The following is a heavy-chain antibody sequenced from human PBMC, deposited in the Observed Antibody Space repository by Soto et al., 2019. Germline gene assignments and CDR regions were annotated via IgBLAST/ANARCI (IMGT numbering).Heavy chain of an antibody. CDR3: ARSVAVPGAHIDY. D-gene: IGHD6-19*01. J-gene: IGHJ4*02. V-gene: IGHV4-59*01. CDR2: VYYTGST. CDR1: GESFSDYY. Sequence: SETLSLTCAVSGESFSDYYWSWIRQPPGKGLEWLGYVYYTGSTNYSPSLRSRVSISVDTSKNEFSLRLSSVTAADTAVYFCARSVAVPGAHIDYWGQGTQVTVSS.